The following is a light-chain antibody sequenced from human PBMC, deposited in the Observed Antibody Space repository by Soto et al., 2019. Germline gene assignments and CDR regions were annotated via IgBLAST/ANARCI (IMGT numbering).Light chain of an antibody. Sequence: EVVMTQSPATLSVSPGERATLCCRASQSVNSKLAWYQQKPGQAPRLLIHDASTRATGIPVRFSGSGSGTEFTLTISSLQSEDFAVYYCQQYNNWPLGFGGGTKVEIK. CDR3: QQYNNWPLG. V-gene: IGKV3-15*01. CDR2: DAS. CDR1: QSVNSK. J-gene: IGKJ4*01.